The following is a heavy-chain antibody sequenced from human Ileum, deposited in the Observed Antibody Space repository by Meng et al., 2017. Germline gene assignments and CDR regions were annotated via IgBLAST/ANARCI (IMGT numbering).Heavy chain of an antibody. V-gene: IGHV3-30*03. CDR1: GFTFSNYN. D-gene: IGHD4-17*01. Sequence: GASLKISCAASGFTFSNYNMHWVRQVPGKGLEWVALISYDGDNIYYADSVKGRLTISRDNSESTLFLQMNSLTTEDTALYYCARDSYGCDYWGQGTLVTVSS. CDR3: ARDSYGCDY. CDR2: ISYDGDNI. J-gene: IGHJ4*02.